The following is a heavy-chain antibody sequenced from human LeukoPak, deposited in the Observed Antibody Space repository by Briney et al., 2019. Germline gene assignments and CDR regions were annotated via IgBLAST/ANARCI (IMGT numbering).Heavy chain of an antibody. CDR1: GGSISSGGYY. J-gene: IGHJ4*02. CDR3: ARGPDSSGYYMGFDY. V-gene: IGHV4-31*03. CDR2: IYYSGST. D-gene: IGHD3-22*01. Sequence: SETLSLTCTVSGGSISSGGYYWSWIRQHPGKGLEWIGYIYYSGSTYYNPSLKSRVTISVDTSKNQFSLKLSSVTAADTAVYYRARGPDSSGYYMGFDYWGQGTLVTVSS.